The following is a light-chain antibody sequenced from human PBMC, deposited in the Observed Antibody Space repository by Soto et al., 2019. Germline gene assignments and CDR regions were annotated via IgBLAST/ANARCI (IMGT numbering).Light chain of an antibody. Sequence: EIVLTQSPGTLSLSPGERATLSCRASQSVSSSYLAWYQQKPGQPPRLLIYGASSRPTGIPDRFSGSGSGTDFTLTISRLEPEDFAVYHCQQYGIAPRTFGQGTKVEIK. CDR1: QSVSSSY. V-gene: IGKV3-20*01. CDR2: GAS. CDR3: QQYGIAPRT. J-gene: IGKJ1*01.